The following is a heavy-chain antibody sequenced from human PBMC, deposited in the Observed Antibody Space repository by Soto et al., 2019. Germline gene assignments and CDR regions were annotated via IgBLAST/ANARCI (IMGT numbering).Heavy chain of an antibody. Sequence: SETLSLTCAVSGYSIASGYYWAWIRQSPGKGLEWIGSIYHAGSVYYNPSLNSRVAVSLDTSKNHFSLKLTSVTAADTAVYYCARTFDYYGMDVWGQGTMVTVSS. CDR1: GYSIASGYY. CDR3: ARTFDYYGMDV. J-gene: IGHJ6*02. CDR2: IYHAGSV. V-gene: IGHV4-38-2*01.